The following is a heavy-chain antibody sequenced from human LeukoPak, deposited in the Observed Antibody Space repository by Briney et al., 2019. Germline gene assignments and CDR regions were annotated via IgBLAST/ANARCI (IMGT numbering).Heavy chain of an antibody. CDR1: GFTFRSYA. Sequence: PGGSLRLSCAASGFTFRSYAMSWVRQAPGKGLEWVSGISGSAGSTYYADSVKGRFTISRDNAKNTLYLQMNSLRAEDTAVYYCARLDILTGNYYYFNFWGQGTLVTVSS. CDR3: ARLDILTGNYYYFNF. D-gene: IGHD3-9*01. V-gene: IGHV3-23*01. CDR2: ISGSAGST. J-gene: IGHJ4*02.